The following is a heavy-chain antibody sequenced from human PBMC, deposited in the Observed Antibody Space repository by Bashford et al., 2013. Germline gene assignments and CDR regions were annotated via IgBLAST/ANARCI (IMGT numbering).Heavy chain of an antibody. CDR2: LSYDGTVK. Sequence: VRQAPGKGLEWLAFLSYDGTVKDYADSVKGRFAISRDNSRDTLFLQMNSLTYEDTGVYFCARDQGWPNGLDFWGHGTLVTVSS. J-gene: IGHJ4*01. D-gene: IGHD2-15*01. CDR3: ARDQGWPNGLDF. V-gene: IGHV3-30*09.